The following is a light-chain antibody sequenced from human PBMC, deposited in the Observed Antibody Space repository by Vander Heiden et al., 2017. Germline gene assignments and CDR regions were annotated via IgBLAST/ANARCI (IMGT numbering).Light chain of an antibody. CDR3: CSYAGSSTFVV. Sequence: SALTQPASVSGSPGPSITISCTGTSSNVGGDYLVSWYQQHPGKAPKLMIYGVSKRPSGVSNRFSGSKSGNTASLTISGLQAEDEADYYCCSYAGSSTFVVFGGGTKLTVL. J-gene: IGLJ2*01. CDR1: SSNVGGDYL. CDR2: GVS. V-gene: IGLV2-23*02.